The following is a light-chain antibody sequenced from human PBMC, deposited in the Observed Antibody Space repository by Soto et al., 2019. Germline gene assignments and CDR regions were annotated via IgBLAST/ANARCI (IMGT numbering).Light chain of an antibody. V-gene: IGKV4-1*01. CDR2: WAS. J-gene: IGKJ2*01. CDR3: QQYYSTPPYT. Sequence: DIVMTQSPDSLAVSLGERATINCKSSQSVLYSSNNKNYLAWYRQKPGQPPKLLIYWASIRESGVPDRISGSGSGTDFTLTIISLQAEDVAVYYCQQYYSTPPYTFGQGTKLEIK. CDR1: QSVLYSSNNKNY.